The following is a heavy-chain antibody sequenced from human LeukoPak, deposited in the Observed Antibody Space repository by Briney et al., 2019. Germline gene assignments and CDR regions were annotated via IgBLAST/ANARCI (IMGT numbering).Heavy chain of an antibody. J-gene: IGHJ4*02. CDR2: IDYSGNT. CDR3: ARGYSSGWYYFDY. Sequence: SETLFLTCTVSGGSISRHYLNWIRQPPGKGLEWVGYIDYSGNTDYNPSLKSRVTFSVDTSKKQFSLKLSSVAAADTAVYYCARGYSSGWYYFDYWGQGTLVTVSS. V-gene: IGHV4-59*11. D-gene: IGHD6-19*01. CDR1: GGSISRHY.